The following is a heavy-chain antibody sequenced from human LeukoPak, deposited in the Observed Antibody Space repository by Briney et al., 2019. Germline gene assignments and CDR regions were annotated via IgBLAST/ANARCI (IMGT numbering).Heavy chain of an antibody. CDR3: ARGYSD. V-gene: IGHV3-7*01. J-gene: IGHJ4*02. Sequence: GGSLRLSCAASGFTFSNYWMTWVRQAPGKGLEWVANIKPDGSEKYYVDSVKGRFTISRDNAKTSLYLQMNSLRVEDTAIYYCARGYSDWGQGTLVTVSS. D-gene: IGHD5-12*01. CDR1: GFTFSNYW. CDR2: IKPDGSEK.